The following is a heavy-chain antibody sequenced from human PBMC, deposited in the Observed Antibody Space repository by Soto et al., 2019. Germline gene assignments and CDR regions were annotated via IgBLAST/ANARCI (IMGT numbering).Heavy chain of an antibody. J-gene: IGHJ4*02. CDR3: VKDDGGYPSTAPQ. D-gene: IGHD3-22*01. Sequence: EVQLLESGGGLVQPGGSLRLSCAASGITISNYPMSWVRQAPGKGLDWVSGISGSGARTYYADSAKGRFTISKDTSRNSLALPLDSVGVDDTAVYFCVKDDGGYPSTAPQWGQGTLVTVSS. CDR1: GITISNYP. CDR2: ISGSGART. V-gene: IGHV3-23*01.